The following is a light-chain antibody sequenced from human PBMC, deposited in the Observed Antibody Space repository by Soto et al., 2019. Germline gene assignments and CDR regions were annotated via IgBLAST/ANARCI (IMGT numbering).Light chain of an antibody. Sequence: QSVLTQPPSASGTPGQRVTISCSGGSSNIGRNSVNWYQQFPGMAPKLLIYSNTQRPSGVPDRFSGSKSGTSASLAISGLKSEDESDYYCAAWDDNLNGVVFGGGTKLT. CDR1: SSNIGRNS. CDR2: SNT. CDR3: AAWDDNLNGVV. J-gene: IGLJ2*01. V-gene: IGLV1-44*01.